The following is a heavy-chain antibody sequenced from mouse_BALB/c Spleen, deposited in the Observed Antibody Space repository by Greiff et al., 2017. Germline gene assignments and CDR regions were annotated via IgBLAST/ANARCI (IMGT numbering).Heavy chain of an antibody. J-gene: IGHJ2*01. Sequence: EVKVEESGGGLVKPGGSLKLSCAASGFTFSSYAMSWVRQSPEKRLEWVAEISSGGSYTYYPDTVTGRFTISRDNAKNTLYLEMSSLRSEDTAMYYCARDLTGTSPYWGQGTTLTVSS. CDR2: ISSGGSYT. D-gene: IGHD4-1*01. CDR3: ARDLTGTSPY. CDR1: GFTFSSYA. V-gene: IGHV5-9-4*01.